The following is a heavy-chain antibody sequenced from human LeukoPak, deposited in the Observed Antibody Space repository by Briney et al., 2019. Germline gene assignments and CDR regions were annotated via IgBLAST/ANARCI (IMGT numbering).Heavy chain of an antibody. D-gene: IGHD6-25*01. J-gene: IGHJ6*02. CDR2: IKYDESEK. CDR1: GFTFSTYW. V-gene: IGHV3-7*01. CDR3: ARDSRRAGMNV. Sequence: GGSLRLSCAASGFTFSTYWMSWVRQAPGKGLEWVANIKYDESEKYYVDSVKGRFTISRDNAKNSLYLQMNSLRVEDTAVYYCARDSRRAGMNVWGQGTTVTVSS.